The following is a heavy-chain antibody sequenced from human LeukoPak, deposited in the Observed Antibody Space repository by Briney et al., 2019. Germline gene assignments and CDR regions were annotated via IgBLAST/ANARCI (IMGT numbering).Heavy chain of an antibody. CDR3: ARVSGYYYEFDY. D-gene: IGHD3-22*01. J-gene: IGHJ4*02. CDR2: IYYSGST. V-gene: IGHV4-59*01. Sequence: SETLSLTCTVSGGSISSYYWSWIRRPPGKGREWIGYIYYSGSTNYNPSLKSRVTISVDTSKNQFSLKLSSVTAADTAVYYCARVSGYYYEFDYWGQGTLVTVSS. CDR1: GGSISSYY.